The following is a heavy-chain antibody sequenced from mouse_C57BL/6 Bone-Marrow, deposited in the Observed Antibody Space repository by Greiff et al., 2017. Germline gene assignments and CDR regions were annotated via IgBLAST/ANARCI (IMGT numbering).Heavy chain of an antibody. CDR1: GFTFSDYG. CDR3: ARHYYGSSYHFDY. CDR2: ISSGSSTI. D-gene: IGHD1-1*01. Sequence: EVKLQESGGGLVKPGGSLKLSCAASGFTFSDYGMHWVRQAPEKGLEWVAYISSGSSTIYYADTVKGRFTISRDNAKNTLFLQMTSLRSEDTAMYYCARHYYGSSYHFDYWGQGTTLTVSS. V-gene: IGHV5-17*01. J-gene: IGHJ2*01.